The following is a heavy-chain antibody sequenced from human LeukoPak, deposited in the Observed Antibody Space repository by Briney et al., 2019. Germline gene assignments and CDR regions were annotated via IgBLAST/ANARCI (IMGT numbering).Heavy chain of an antibody. CDR3: ARRRADLSWAAAPDFDY. J-gene: IGHJ4*02. CDR1: AYSFSSFC. D-gene: IGHD2-2*01. V-gene: IGHV5-51*01. CDR2: IYPGDSDT. Sequence: GESLKISCKASAYSFSSFCIGRVRQMPGKRLDRMGIIYPGDSDTRYSPSFHGQVTISADKSISAAYLQWSSLKASDTAMYYCARRRADLSWAAAPDFDYWGQGTLVTVSS.